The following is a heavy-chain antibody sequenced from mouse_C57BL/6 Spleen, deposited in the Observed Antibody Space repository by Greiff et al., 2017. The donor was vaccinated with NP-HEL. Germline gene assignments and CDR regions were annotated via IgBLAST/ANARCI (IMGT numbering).Heavy chain of an antibody. CDR3: ARGNTVEEEVYYYARDY. CDR2: ISSGSSTI. D-gene: IGHD1-1*01. V-gene: IGHV5-17*01. CDR1: GFTFSDYG. Sequence: EVMLVESGGGLVKPGGSLKLSCAASGFTFSDYGMHWVRQAPEKGLEWVAYISSGSSTIYYADTVKGRFTISRDNAKNTLFLQMTSLRSEDTAMYYCARGNTVEEEVYYYARDYWGQGTSVTVSS. J-gene: IGHJ4*01.